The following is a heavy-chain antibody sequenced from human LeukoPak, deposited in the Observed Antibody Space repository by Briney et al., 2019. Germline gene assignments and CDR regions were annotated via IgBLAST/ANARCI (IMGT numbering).Heavy chain of an antibody. V-gene: IGHV3-21*01. Sequence: GGSLRLSCAASGFTFSSYSMNWVRQAPGEGLEWVSSISSSSSYIYYADSVKGRFTISRDNAKNSLYLQMNSLRAEDTAVYYCAREDGGDLLDYWGQGTLVTVSS. D-gene: IGHD2-21*02. CDR1: GFTFSSYS. CDR3: AREDGGDLLDY. CDR2: ISSSSSYI. J-gene: IGHJ4*02.